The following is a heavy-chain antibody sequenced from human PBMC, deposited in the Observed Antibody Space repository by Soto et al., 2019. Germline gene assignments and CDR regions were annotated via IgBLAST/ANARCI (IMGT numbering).Heavy chain of an antibody. V-gene: IGHV4-39*07. CDR3: ARAGSESSSWYIEYYFDY. Sequence: PSETLSLTCTVSGGSISSGGYYWSWIRQPPGKGLEWIGEINHSGSTNYNPSLKSRVTISVDTSKNQFSLKLSSVTAADTAVYYCARAGSESSSWYIEYYFDYWGQGTLVTVSS. J-gene: IGHJ4*02. CDR2: INHSGST. D-gene: IGHD6-13*01. CDR1: GGSISSGGYY.